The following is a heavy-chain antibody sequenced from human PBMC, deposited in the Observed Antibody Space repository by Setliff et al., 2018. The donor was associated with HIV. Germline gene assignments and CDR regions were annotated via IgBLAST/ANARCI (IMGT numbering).Heavy chain of an antibody. V-gene: IGHV1-69*13. Sequence: SVKVSCKASGGTFNNYAISWVRQAPGQGLEWVGGIIPLFGTTNYAQKFQGRVTITADESTNTAHMELSSLRSIDTAMYYCATVFYYSSESYSLDYWGQGMLVT. D-gene: IGHD3-10*01. CDR1: GGTFNNYA. CDR2: IIPLFGTT. J-gene: IGHJ4*02. CDR3: ATVFYYSSESYSLDY.